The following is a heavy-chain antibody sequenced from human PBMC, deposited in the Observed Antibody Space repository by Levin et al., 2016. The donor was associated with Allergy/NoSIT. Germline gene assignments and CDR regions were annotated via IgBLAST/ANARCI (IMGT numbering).Heavy chain of an antibody. J-gene: IGHJ6*02. CDR3: ARSPGYYDSSGYYPFYYYYGMDV. V-gene: IGHV4-59*01. CDR2: SITVGAP. D-gene: IGHD3-22*01. Sequence: SETLSLTCTVPGGSISSYYWSWIRQPQGRDWSGLGISITVGAPTYNPSLKSRVTISVDTSKNQFSLKLSSVTAADTAVYYCARSPGYYDSSGYYPFYYYYGMDVWGQGTTVTVSS. CDR1: GGSISSYY.